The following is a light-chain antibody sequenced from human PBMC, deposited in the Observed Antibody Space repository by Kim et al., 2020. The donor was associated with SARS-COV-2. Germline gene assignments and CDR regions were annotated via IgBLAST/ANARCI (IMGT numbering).Light chain of an antibody. CDR3: QAWDSSSVV. CDR2: QDS. Sequence: VSPGQPASITCSGDKLGDKYACWYQQTPGQSPVLVIYQDSKRPSGIPERFSGSNSGNTATLTISGTQAMDEADYYCQAWDSSSVVFGGGTQLTVL. CDR1: KLGDKY. J-gene: IGLJ2*01. V-gene: IGLV3-1*01.